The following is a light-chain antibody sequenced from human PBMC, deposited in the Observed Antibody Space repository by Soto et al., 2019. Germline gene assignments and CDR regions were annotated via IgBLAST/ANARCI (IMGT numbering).Light chain of an antibody. CDR1: QDISSW. J-gene: IGKJ4*01. V-gene: IGKV1D-12*01. Sequence: DLQMTQSPSSVSASVGDRVTITCRASQDISSWLAWYQQKPGKAPKLLIFAASSLQTGVPSRFTGSGSGTDFTLTVNSLQPEDFATYYCQQANSFPLTLGGGTKVEIK. CDR3: QQANSFPLT. CDR2: AAS.